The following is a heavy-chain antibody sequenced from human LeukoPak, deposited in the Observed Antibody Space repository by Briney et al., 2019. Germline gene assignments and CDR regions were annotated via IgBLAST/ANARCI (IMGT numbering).Heavy chain of an antibody. D-gene: IGHD3-3*01. CDR3: ARDRPSSTWSGYYRTHYYYYGMDV. V-gene: IGHV4-31*03. Sequence: PSETLSLTCTVSGGSISSGGYYWSWIRQHPGKGLEWIGYIYYSGSTYYNPSLKSRVTISVDTSKNQFSLKLSSVTAADTAVYYCARDRPSSTWSGYYRTHYYYYGMDVWGQGTTVTVSS. CDR2: IYYSGST. J-gene: IGHJ6*02. CDR1: GGSISSGGYY.